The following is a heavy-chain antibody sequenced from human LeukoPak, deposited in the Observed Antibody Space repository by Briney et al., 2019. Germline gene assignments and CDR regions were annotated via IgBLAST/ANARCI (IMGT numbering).Heavy chain of an antibody. CDR3: ARLLDYGGNSVAFDI. Sequence: SETLSLTRTVSGGSISSSSYYWGWIRQPPGKGLEWIGSIYYSGSTYYNPSLKSRVTISVDTSKNQFSLKLSSVTAADTAVYYCARLLDYGGNSVAFDIWGQGTMVTVSS. V-gene: IGHV4-39*01. CDR2: IYYSGST. CDR1: GGSISSSSYY. J-gene: IGHJ3*02. D-gene: IGHD4-23*01.